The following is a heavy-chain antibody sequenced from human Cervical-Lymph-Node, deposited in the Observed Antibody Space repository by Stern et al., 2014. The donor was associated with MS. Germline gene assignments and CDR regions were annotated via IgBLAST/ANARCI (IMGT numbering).Heavy chain of an antibody. Sequence: VQLVESGGGVVQPGRSLRLSCAASGFTFRTYAMHWVRQAPGKGLDGVTVISYDGSTKFYADTVKGRFTISRDNSKSTLYLQMNSLRVEDTAMYYCARAPGDYELDHWGQGTLITVSS. CDR2: ISYDGSTK. D-gene: IGHD3-22*01. CDR3: ARAPGDYELDH. J-gene: IGHJ4*02. CDR1: GFTFRTYA. V-gene: IGHV3-30-3*01.